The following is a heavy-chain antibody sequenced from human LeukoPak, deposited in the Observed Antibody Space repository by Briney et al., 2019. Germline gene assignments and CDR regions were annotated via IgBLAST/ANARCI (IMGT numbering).Heavy chain of an antibody. V-gene: IGHV1-69*05. CDR2: IIPMFGTT. CDR3: ARDTGELIY. J-gene: IGHJ4*02. D-gene: IGHD7-27*01. CDR1: GGTFSSDP. Sequence: ASVKVSCKASGGTFSSDPISWVRQAPGQGLGWMGRIIPMFGTTNYAQKFQRGVTITTDESTSTAYMELNSLTSEDTAVYYCARDTGELIYWGQGTLVTVSS.